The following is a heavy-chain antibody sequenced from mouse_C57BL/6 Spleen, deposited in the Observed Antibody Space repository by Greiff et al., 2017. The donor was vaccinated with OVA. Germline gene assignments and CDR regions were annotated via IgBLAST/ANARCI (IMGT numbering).Heavy chain of an antibody. D-gene: IGHD2-4*01. V-gene: IGHV1-72*01. CDR3: AKGGGLTGGNYYAMDY. Sequence: QVQLQQPGAELVKPGASVKLSCKASGYTFTSYWMHWVKQRPGRGLEWIGRIDPNSGGTKYNEKFKSKATLTVDKPSSTAYMQLSSLTSEDSAVYDCAKGGGLTGGNYYAMDYWGQGTSVTVSS. CDR2: IDPNSGGT. CDR1: GYTFTSYW. J-gene: IGHJ4*01.